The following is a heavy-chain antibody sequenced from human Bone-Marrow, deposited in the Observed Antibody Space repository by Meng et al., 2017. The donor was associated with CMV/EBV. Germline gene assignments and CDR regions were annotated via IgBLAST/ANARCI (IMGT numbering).Heavy chain of an antibody. CDR2: IRYDGSNK. V-gene: IGHV3-30*02. CDR1: GFSVSNYY. Sequence: GGSLRLSCAVSGFSVSNYYVTWVRQAPGKGLEGVAFIRYDGSNKYYADSVKGRFTISRDNSKNTLYLQMNSLRAEDTAVYYCAKDLRGYCSSTSCYGGFDPWGQGTLVTVSS. CDR3: AKDLRGYCSSTSCYGGFDP. J-gene: IGHJ5*02. D-gene: IGHD2-2*01.